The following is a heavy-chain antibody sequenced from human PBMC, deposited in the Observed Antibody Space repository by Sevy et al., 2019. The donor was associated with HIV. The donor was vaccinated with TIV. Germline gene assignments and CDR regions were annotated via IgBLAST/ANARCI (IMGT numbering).Heavy chain of an antibody. Sequence: ASVKVSCKTSGYSFTAYYMHWVRQAPGQGLEWMGWINPNSDDTNYAQNFQGRVTMTSDASTSTAYLELSRLRYDDTVMYYCAKDPQLFDSSGYLGYWGQGTLVTVSS. CDR2: INPNSDDT. V-gene: IGHV1-2*02. CDR3: AKDPQLFDSSGYLGY. J-gene: IGHJ4*02. CDR1: GYSFTAYY. D-gene: IGHD3-22*01.